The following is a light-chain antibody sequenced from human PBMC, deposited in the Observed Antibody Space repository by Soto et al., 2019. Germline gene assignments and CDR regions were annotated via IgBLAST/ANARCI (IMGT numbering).Light chain of an antibody. CDR3: QSYDSSLSALYV. V-gene: IGLV1-40*01. CDR1: SSNIGAGYD. Sequence: QSVLTQPPSVSGAPGQRVTISCTGSSSNIGAGYDVHWYQQLPGTAPKLLIYGNSNRPSGVPDRFSGSKSGTSASLAITGRQAEDEADYYCQSYDSSLSALYVFGTGTELTVL. CDR2: GNS. J-gene: IGLJ1*01.